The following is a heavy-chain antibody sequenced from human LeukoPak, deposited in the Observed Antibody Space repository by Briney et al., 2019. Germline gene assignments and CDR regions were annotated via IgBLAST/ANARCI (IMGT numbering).Heavy chain of an antibody. CDR1: GYTYTSYG. CDR2: ISAYNGNT. CDR3: ARVVLRFLEWLYAPYYYYYMDV. J-gene: IGHJ6*03. D-gene: IGHD3-3*01. V-gene: IGHV1-18*01. Sequence: ASVKVSCKASGYTYTSYGISWVRQAPGQGLEWMGWISAYNGNTNYAQKLQGRVTMTTDTSTSTAYMELRSLRSDDTAVYYCARVVLRFLEWLYAPYYYYYMDVWGKGTTVTVSS.